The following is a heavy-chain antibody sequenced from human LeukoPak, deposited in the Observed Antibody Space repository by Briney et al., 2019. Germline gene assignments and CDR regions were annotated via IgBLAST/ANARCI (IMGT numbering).Heavy chain of an antibody. J-gene: IGHJ4*02. V-gene: IGHV3-30*18. CDR1: GFTFSNYG. CDR3: AKGVDYCSGCSCPADY. CDR2: ISYDGNNK. D-gene: IGHD2-15*01. Sequence: GGSLRLSCAASGFTFSNYGIHWVRQAPGKGLEWVAVISYDGNNKYYADSVKGRFTISRDNSKNTLFLQMNSLRAEDAAVYYCAKGVDYCSGCSCPADYWGPGTLVTVSS.